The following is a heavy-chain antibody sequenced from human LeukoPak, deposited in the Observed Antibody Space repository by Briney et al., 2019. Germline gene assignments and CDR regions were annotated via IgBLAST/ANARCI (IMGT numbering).Heavy chain of an antibody. Sequence: ASVKVSCKASGYTFTVYFMHWVRQAPGQGLEWMGWINPNSGGTNYAQKLQGRVTMTTDTSTSTAYMELRSLRSDDTAVYYCARDWGSDIVVVDDAFDIWGQGTMVTVSS. CDR3: ARDWGSDIVVVDDAFDI. CDR2: INPNSGGT. J-gene: IGHJ3*02. CDR1: GYTFTVYF. D-gene: IGHD2-15*01. V-gene: IGHV1-2*02.